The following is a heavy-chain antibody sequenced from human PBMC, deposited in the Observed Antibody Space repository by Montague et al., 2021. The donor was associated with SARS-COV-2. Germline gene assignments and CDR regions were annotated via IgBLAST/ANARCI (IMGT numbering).Heavy chain of an antibody. V-gene: IGHV4-31*01. CDR1: GGSISGGGYC. J-gene: IGHJ3*02. CDR2: IYLTGST. Sequence: TLSLTCTVSGGSISGGGYCWIWIRQHPGKGLEWIGYIYLTGSTHYNPSLMSPVTMSRETSKNHFSLNLSSVTAADSAVYYCARDSGCYASSGYSYDAFDIWGQGTKVTVSS. D-gene: IGHD3-22*01. CDR3: ARDSGCYASSGYSYDAFDI.